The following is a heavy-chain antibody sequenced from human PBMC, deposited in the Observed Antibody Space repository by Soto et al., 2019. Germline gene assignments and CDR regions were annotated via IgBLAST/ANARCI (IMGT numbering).Heavy chain of an antibody. CDR1: GYTFSSFG. D-gene: IGHD1-26*01. J-gene: IGHJ4*02. CDR2: ISAYNGNT. CDR3: ARVGIGGGTPFDY. V-gene: IGHV1-18*01. Sequence: QVQLVQSGAEVKKPGASVKVSCKASGYTFSSFGITWVRQAPGQGLEWMGWISAYNGNTNYAQKLQGRVTMTTDTSTRTAYMERRSLRSDDTAVYYCARVGIGGGTPFDYWGQGTPVTAPS.